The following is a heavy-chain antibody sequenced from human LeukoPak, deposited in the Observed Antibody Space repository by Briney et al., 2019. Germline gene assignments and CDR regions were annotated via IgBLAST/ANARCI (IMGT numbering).Heavy chain of an antibody. CDR2: INPNSGGT. CDR3: AREGERTVVVVPAAMHY. J-gene: IGHJ4*02. CDR1: GFTFSSYS. Sequence: RGSLRLSCAASGFTFSSYSMNWVRQAPGQGLEWMGWINPNSGGTNYAQKFQGRVTMTRDTSIGTAYMELSRLRSDDTAVYYCAREGERTVVVVPAAMHYWGQGTLVTVSS. V-gene: IGHV1-2*02. D-gene: IGHD2-2*01.